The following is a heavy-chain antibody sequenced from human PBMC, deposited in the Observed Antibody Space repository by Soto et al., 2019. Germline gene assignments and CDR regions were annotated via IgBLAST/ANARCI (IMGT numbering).Heavy chain of an antibody. D-gene: IGHD3-3*01. V-gene: IGHV1-69*13. CDR3: ATGVIWIGYFTVDS. CDR1: GGSFGKSA. Sequence: GDSVKVSCKASGGSFGKSAINWVRQTPGQGLEWLGGFIPVYRTLNYTQKFQGRVTITADESTGTAYMTLSSLASDDTAVYYCATGVIWIGYFTVDSCGQGTRVTVSA. CDR2: FIPVYRTL. J-gene: IGHJ4*02.